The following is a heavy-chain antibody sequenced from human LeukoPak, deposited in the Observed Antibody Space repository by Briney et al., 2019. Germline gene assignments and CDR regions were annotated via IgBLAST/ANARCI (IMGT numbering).Heavy chain of an antibody. D-gene: IGHD3-10*01. Sequence: PGRSLRLSCAASGFTFSSYGMHWVRQAPGKGLEWAAVIWYDGSNKYYAVSVKGRFTISRDNSKNTLYLQMNSLRAEDTAVYYCARAGAWQIDPWGQGTLVTVSS. CDR2: IWYDGSNK. CDR1: GFTFSSYG. V-gene: IGHV3-33*01. J-gene: IGHJ5*02. CDR3: ARAGAWQIDP.